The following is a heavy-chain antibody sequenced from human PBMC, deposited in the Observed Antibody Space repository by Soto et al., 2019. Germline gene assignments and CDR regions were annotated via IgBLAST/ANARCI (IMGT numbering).Heavy chain of an antibody. Sequence: SSETLSLTCTVSGGSISSYYWSWIRQPPGKGLEWIGYIYYSGSTNYNPSLKSRVTISVDTSKNQFSLKLSSVTAADSAVYYCARGRVSSSWYDYWGQGTLVTVSS. CDR1: GGSISSYY. D-gene: IGHD6-13*01. J-gene: IGHJ4*02. CDR3: ARGRVSSSWYDY. CDR2: IYYSGST. V-gene: IGHV4-59*01.